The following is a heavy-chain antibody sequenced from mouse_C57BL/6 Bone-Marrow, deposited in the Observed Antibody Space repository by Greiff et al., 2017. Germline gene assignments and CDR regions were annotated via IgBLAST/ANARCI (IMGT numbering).Heavy chain of an antibody. CDR1: GYTFTSYW. D-gene: IGHD1-1*01. V-gene: IGHV1-5*01. CDR2: IYPGNSDT. CDR3: TKDYYGSSPAWFAY. J-gene: IGHJ3*01. Sequence: VQLKQSGTVLARPGASVKMSCKTSGYTFTSYWMHWVKQRPGQGLEWIGAIYPGNSDTSYNQKFKGKAKLTAVTSASTAYMELSSLTNEDSAVYYCTKDYYGSSPAWFAYWGQGTLVTVSA.